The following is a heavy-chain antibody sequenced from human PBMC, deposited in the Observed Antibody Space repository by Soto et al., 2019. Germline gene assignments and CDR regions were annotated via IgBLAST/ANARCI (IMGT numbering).Heavy chain of an antibody. CDR1: GGSISSGGYY. D-gene: IGHD2-15*01. V-gene: IGHV4-31*03. Sequence: PSETLSLTCTVSGGSISSGGYYWSWIRQHPGKGLEWIGYIYYSGSTYYNPSLKSRVTISVDTSKNQFSLKLSSVTAADTAVYYCARDYCSGGSCYSGWFDPWGQGTLVTVSS. J-gene: IGHJ5*02. CDR2: IYYSGST. CDR3: ARDYCSGGSCYSGWFDP.